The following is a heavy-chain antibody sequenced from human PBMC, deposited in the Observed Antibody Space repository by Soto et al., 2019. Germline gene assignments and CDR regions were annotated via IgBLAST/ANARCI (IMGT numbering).Heavy chain of an antibody. Sequence: QVQLVQSGAEVKKPGASVKVSCKASGYTFTSYVMHWVRQAPGQRLEWMGWINVGNGNTKYSQKFQGRVTITRDTSASTAYMELSSPTSEDTAVYYCARGRPDGYCSGGSCWDYYYTMDVWGQGTTVTVSS. CDR2: INVGNGNT. V-gene: IGHV1-3*01. D-gene: IGHD2-15*01. CDR1: GYTFTSYV. J-gene: IGHJ6*02. CDR3: ARGRPDGYCSGGSCWDYYYTMDV.